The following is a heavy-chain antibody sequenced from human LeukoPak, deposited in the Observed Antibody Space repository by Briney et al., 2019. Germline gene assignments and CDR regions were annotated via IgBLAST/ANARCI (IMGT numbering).Heavy chain of an antibody. CDR3: EVQQRFAFNF. CDR1: GFTFSDSW. J-gene: IGHJ3*01. V-gene: IGHV3-74*01. Sequence: GGSLRLSCAASGFTFSDSWMHWVHQAPGRGLVWVSRISSDGSSISYADSVKGRFTISRDNAKNTLYLQMNSLRAEDTAVYYCEVQQRFAFNFWGQGTVVTVSS. D-gene: IGHD6-13*01. CDR2: ISSDGSSI.